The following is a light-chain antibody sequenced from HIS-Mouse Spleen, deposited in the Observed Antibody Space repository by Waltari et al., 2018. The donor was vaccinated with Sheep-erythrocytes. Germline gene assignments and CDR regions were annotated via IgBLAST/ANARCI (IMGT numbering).Light chain of an antibody. V-gene: IGLV1-51*01. CDR1: SSNIGNNY. J-gene: IGLJ3*02. CDR3: GTWDSSLSAGRV. CDR2: DNN. Sequence: QSVLTQPPSVSAAPGQKVTISCSGSSSNIGNNYVSWYQQLPGTAPKLLIYDNNERPSGIPDRFSGSKAGTSATLGITGLQTGDEADYYGGTWDSSLSAGRVFGGGTKLTVL.